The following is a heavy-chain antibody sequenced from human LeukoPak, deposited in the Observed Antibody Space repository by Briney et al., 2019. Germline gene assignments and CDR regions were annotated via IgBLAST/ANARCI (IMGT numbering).Heavy chain of an antibody. D-gene: IGHD3-22*01. V-gene: IGHV3-23*01. CDR2: ISGSGGST. J-gene: IGHJ4*02. Sequence: GSLRLSCAASGFTFSSYAMSWVRQAPGKGLEWVSAISGSGGSTYYADSVKGRFTISRDNSKNTLYLQMNSLRAEDTAVYYCARSNYDSSGNDYWGQGTLVTVSS. CDR1: GFTFSSYA. CDR3: ARSNYDSSGNDY.